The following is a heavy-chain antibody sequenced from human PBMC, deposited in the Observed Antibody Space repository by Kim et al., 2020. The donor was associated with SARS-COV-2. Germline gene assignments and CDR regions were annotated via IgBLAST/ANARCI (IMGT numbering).Heavy chain of an antibody. J-gene: IGHJ4*02. CDR3: AGRYCSGGSCYVDY. D-gene: IGHD2-15*01. Sequence: GESLKISCKGSGYSLTTYWISWVRQMPGKGLEWMGMIYPSDSYTNYSPSFQGHVTISADKSISTAYLQWSSLKASDTAMYYCAGRYCSGGSCYVDYWGQGTLVTVSS. CDR2: IYPSDSYT. CDR1: GYSLTTYW. V-gene: IGHV5-10-1*01.